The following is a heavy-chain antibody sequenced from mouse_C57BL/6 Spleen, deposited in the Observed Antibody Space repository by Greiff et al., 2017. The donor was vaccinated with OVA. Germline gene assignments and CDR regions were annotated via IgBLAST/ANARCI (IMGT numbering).Heavy chain of an antibody. D-gene: IGHD1-1*01. Sequence: VQLKQSGPGMVKPSQSLSLTCTVTGYSITSGYDWHWIRHFPGNKLEWMGYISYSGSTNYNPSLKSRISITHDTSKNHFFLKLNSVTTEDTATYYCARESDYGSGGFAYWGQGTLVTVSA. CDR3: ARESDYGSGGFAY. V-gene: IGHV3-1*01. CDR2: ISYSGST. J-gene: IGHJ3*01. CDR1: GYSITSGYD.